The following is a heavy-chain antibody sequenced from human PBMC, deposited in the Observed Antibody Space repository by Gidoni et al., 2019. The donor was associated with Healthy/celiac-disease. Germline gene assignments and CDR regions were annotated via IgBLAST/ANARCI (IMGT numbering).Heavy chain of an antibody. J-gene: IGHJ5*02. CDR2: IIPIFGTA. V-gene: IGHV1-69*06. Sequence: QVQLVQSGAEVKKPGSSVKVSCKASGGTFSRYAISWVRQAPGQGFEWMGGIIPIFGTANYAQKFQGRVTITADKSTSTAYMELSSLRSEDTAVYYCAILNPPCSSTSCPDVPWGQGTLVTVSS. D-gene: IGHD2-2*01. CDR1: GGTFSRYA. CDR3: AILNPPCSSTSCPDVP.